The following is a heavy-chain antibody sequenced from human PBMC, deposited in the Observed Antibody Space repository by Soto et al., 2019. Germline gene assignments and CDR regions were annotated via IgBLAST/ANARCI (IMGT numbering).Heavy chain of an antibody. J-gene: IGHJ6*02. V-gene: IGHV1-2*02. CDR2: INPNSGTT. Sequence: ASVKVSCKASGSTFTGHYIHWVRQAPGQGLEWMGWINPNSGTTKYAQKFQGRVTLTRETSITTAYMELNSLKSDDTAVYYCARAGIAAAGSGEYGMDVWGQGATVTVSS. CDR3: ARAGIAAAGSGEYGMDV. CDR1: GSTFTGHY. D-gene: IGHD6-13*01.